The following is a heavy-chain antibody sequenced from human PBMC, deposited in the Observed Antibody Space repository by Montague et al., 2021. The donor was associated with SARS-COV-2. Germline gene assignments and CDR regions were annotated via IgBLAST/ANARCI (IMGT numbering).Heavy chain of an antibody. V-gene: IGHV3-23*01. CDR2: ISGSGGST. D-gene: IGHD6-13*01. Sequence: SLRLSCAASGFTFSSYAMSWVRQAPGKGLEWVSAISGSGGSTYYADSVKGRFTISRDNSKNTLYLQVNSLRAEDTAVYYCARAAAGYYYYGMDVWGQGTTVTVSS. J-gene: IGHJ6*02. CDR1: GFTFSSYA. CDR3: ARAAAGYYYYGMDV.